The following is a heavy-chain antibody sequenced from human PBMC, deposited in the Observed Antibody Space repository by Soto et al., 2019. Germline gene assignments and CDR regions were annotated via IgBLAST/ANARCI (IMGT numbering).Heavy chain of an antibody. V-gene: IGHV2-5*02. CDR3: AHRASPPHLEGQFYPYYYYYGLDV. D-gene: IGHD1-1*01. CDR1: GFSLSTGGVG. CDR2: IYWDDDK. Sequence: QITLKESGPTLVKPTQTLTLTCTFSGFSLSTGGVGVGWIRQPPGKALEWLALIYWDDDKRYSPSLKSRLTXPKDTSKNQVXXIXTXXDPVDTATYYCAHRASPPHLEGQFYPYYYYYGLDVWGQGTTVTVSS. J-gene: IGHJ6*02.